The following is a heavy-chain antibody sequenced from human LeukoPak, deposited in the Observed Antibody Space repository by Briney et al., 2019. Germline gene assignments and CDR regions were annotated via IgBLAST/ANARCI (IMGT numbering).Heavy chain of an antibody. D-gene: IGHD3-3*01. Sequence: ACRWSFSRYVLRGVGPAAGKGGAGVAALSGCGWSTYYADSVKGRFTISRDNSKNTLYLQMNSLRAEDTAVYYCAKAEFRDFWSGYYYYYYYMDVWGKGTTVTVSS. CDR2: LSGCGWST. CDR1: RWSFSRYV. CDR3: AKAEFRDFWSGYYYYYYYMDV. J-gene: IGHJ6*03. V-gene: IGHV3-23*01.